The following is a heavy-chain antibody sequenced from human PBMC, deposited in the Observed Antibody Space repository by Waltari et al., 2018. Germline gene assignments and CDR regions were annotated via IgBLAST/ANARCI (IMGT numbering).Heavy chain of an antibody. Sequence: DVQLVESGGALLQPGGSLRLSCAASGFSVSNNYMTWVRQAPGKGLEWVSIIYYEGTTNYADSVKDRFTISRDNSKNTLYLQMNSLRVEDTAFYYCARAGGIAASGTIDSWGQGTLVTVSS. CDR1: GFSVSNNY. CDR3: ARAGGIAASGTIDS. CDR2: IYYEGTT. D-gene: IGHD6-13*01. V-gene: IGHV3-53*01. J-gene: IGHJ4*02.